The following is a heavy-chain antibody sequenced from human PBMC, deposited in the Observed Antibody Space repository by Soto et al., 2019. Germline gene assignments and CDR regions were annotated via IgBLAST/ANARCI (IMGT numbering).Heavy chain of an antibody. CDR2: ISGSGGST. V-gene: IGHV3-23*01. CDR1: GFTFSSYA. Sequence: GGSLRLSCAASGFTFSSYAMSWVRQAPGKGLEWVSAISGSGGSTYYADSVKGRFTISRDNSKNTLYLQMNSLRAEDTAVYYCAKGDGGATIESVDYYYGMDVWGQGTTVTVSS. CDR3: AKGDGGATIESVDYYYGMDV. D-gene: IGHD5-12*01. J-gene: IGHJ6*02.